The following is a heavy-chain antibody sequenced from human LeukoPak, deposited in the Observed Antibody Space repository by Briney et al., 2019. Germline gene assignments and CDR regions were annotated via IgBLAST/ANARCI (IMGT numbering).Heavy chain of an antibody. CDR1: GYSISSGYY. D-gene: IGHD1-26*01. Sequence: PSETLSLTCTVSGYSISSGYYWGWIRQPPGKGLEWIGSIYHSGSTYYNPSLKSRVTISVDTSKNQFSLKLSSVTAADTAVYYCARSVLGATSRVPFDYWGQGTLVTVSS. V-gene: IGHV4-38-2*02. J-gene: IGHJ4*02. CDR2: IYHSGST. CDR3: ARSVLGATSRVPFDY.